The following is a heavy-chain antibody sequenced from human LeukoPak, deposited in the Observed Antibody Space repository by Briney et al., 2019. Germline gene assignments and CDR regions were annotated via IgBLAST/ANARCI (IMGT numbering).Heavy chain of an antibody. D-gene: IGHD2-2*01. CDR3: ANAAEYPI. J-gene: IGHJ3*02. Sequence: GGSLRLSCAASGFTFSSYGMHWVRQAPGKGLEWVAVISYDGSNKYYADSVKGRFTISRDNSKNTLYLQMNSLRAEDTAVYYCANAAEYPIWGQGTMVTVSS. V-gene: IGHV3-30*18. CDR2: ISYDGSNK. CDR1: GFTFSSYG.